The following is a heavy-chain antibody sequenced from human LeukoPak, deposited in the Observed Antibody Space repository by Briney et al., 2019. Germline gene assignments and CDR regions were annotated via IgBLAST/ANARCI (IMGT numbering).Heavy chain of an antibody. CDR2: IISIFGTA. CDR1: GGTFSSYA. V-gene: IGHV1-69*01. Sequence: SVKVSCKASGGTFSSYAISWVRQAPGQGLEWMGGIISIFGTANYAQKFQGRVTITADESTSTAYMELSSLRSEDTAVYYCARDNDSSGLFDYWGQGTLVTVSS. CDR3: ARDNDSSGLFDY. J-gene: IGHJ4*02. D-gene: IGHD3-22*01.